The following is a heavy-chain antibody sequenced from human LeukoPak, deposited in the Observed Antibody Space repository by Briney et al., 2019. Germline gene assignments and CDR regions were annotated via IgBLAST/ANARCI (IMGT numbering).Heavy chain of an antibody. D-gene: IGHD6-19*01. CDR1: GITFSSLW. J-gene: IGHJ4*02. Sequence: GGSLRLSCAASGITFSSLWMTWVRQAPGKGLEWVSAISDGGGSTYYADSVKGRFTISRDNSKNTLYLQMNSLRAEDTAIYYCAKDGTRSSGWYYFNFWGQGTLVTVSS. CDR3: AKDGTRSSGWYYFNF. CDR2: ISDGGGST. V-gene: IGHV3-23*01.